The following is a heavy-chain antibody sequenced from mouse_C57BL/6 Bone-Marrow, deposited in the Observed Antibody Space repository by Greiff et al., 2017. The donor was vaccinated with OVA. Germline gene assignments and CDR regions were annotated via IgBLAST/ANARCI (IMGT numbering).Heavy chain of an antibody. V-gene: IGHV1-26*01. CDR2: INPNNGGT. Sequence: KQSHGKSLEWIGDINPNNGGTSYNQKFKGKATLTVDKSSSTAYMELRSLTSEDSAVYYCAREGDWDIYAMDYWGQGTSVTVSS. J-gene: IGHJ4*01. CDR3: AREGDWDIYAMDY. D-gene: IGHD4-1*01.